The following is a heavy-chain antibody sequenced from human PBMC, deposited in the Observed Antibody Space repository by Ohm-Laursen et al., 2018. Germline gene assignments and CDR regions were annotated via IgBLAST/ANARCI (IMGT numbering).Heavy chain of an antibody. D-gene: IGHD6-13*01. V-gene: IGHV4-39*01. CDR1: GGSISSSSYY. CDR3: ARGNDTSSLDY. Sequence: SDTLSPTCAVSGGSISSSSYYWGWIRQPPGKGLEWIGSIYYSGSTYYNPSLKSRVTISVDTSKNQFSLKLSSVTAADTAVYYCARGNDTSSLDYWGQGTLVTVSS. CDR2: IYYSGST. J-gene: IGHJ4*02.